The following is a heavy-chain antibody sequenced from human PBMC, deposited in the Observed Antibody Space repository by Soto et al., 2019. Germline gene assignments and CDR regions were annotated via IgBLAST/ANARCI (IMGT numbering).Heavy chain of an antibody. D-gene: IGHD3-16*01. V-gene: IGHV4-59*13. CDR1: GASMNDYY. Sequence: QVQLQESGPGLVKPSETLSLTCTVSGASMNDYYGSWIRQSPGKGLEHIGYMNPVGRGEYNPSLKSRVTISVDTSNNQISLKLGSVTAADTGIYYCARSGHTFGGVIWGQGILVTVSS. CDR2: MNPVGRG. J-gene: IGHJ4*02. CDR3: ARSGHTFGGVI.